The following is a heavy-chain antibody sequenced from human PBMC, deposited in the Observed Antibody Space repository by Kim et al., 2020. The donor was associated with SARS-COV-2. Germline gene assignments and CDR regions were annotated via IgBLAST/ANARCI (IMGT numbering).Heavy chain of an antibody. V-gene: IGHV5-51*01. CDR2: IYPGDSDT. Sequence: GESLKISCKGSGYSFTSYWIGWVRQMPGKGLEWMGIIYPGDSDTRYSPSFQGQVTISADKSISTAYLQWSSLKASDTAMYYCARASSLSSSGDYFDYWGQGTLVTVSS. CDR1: GYSFTSYW. CDR3: ARASSLSSSGDYFDY. J-gene: IGHJ4*02. D-gene: IGHD6-13*01.